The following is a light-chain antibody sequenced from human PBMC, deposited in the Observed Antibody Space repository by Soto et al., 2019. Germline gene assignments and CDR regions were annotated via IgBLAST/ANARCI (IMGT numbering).Light chain of an antibody. CDR2: GNS. CDR1: STNIGAGYD. CDR3: QSSGSSLSDVV. Sequence: QSVLTQPPSVSGAPGQTITISCTGSSTNIGAGYDVPWYQQLPGTAPKLLIYGNSNRPSGVPNRFSGSKSGTSASLAIAGLEEEDEDYYYCQSSGSSLSDVVFGGGTKLTVL. J-gene: IGLJ2*01. V-gene: IGLV1-40*01.